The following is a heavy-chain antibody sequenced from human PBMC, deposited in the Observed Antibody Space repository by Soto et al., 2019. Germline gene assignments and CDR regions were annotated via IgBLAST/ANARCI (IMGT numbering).Heavy chain of an antibody. CDR2: ISGGGSTT. CDR1: GFRFSDHY. D-gene: IGHD3-10*01. Sequence: PGGSLRLSCAASGFRFSDHYMTWIRQAPGKGLEWVSKISGGGSTTYYADSVKGRFTVSRDNAKNSLYLQMNSLRTEDTAVYYCAGDPYYYGSAFWGQGTLVTVSS. J-gene: IGHJ4*02. V-gene: IGHV3-11*01. CDR3: AGDPYYYGSAF.